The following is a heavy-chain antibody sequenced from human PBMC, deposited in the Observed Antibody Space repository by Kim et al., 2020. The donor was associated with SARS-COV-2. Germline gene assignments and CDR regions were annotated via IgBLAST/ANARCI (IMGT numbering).Heavy chain of an antibody. Sequence: SETLSLTCTVSGGSISSYYWSWIRQPAGKGLEWIGRIYTSGSTNYNPSLKSRVTMSVDTSKNQFSLKLSSVTAADTAVYYCAREISVDIVATIEDWFDPWGQGTLVTVSS. D-gene: IGHD5-12*01. CDR1: GGSISSYY. J-gene: IGHJ5*02. CDR2: IYTSGST. CDR3: AREISVDIVATIEDWFDP. V-gene: IGHV4-4*07.